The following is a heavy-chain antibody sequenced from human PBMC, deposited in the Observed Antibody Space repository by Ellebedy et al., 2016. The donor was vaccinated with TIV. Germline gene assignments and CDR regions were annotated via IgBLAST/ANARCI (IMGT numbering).Heavy chain of an antibody. CDR2: MFYSGST. V-gene: IGHV4-59*01. D-gene: IGHD3-3*01. CDR1: GASMKNYN. Sequence: SETLSLTCTVSGASMKNYNWSWIRQAPGTGLEWVGYMFYSGSTNYNPSLRGRVTISVDTPKNRFSLNLTSVTAADTAVYYCARSPIAIFGVTDVFDIWGQGTVVTVSS. J-gene: IGHJ3*02. CDR3: ARSPIAIFGVTDVFDI.